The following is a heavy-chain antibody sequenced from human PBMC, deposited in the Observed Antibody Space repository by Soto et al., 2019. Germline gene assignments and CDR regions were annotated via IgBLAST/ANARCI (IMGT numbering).Heavy chain of an antibody. CDR1: SDSMNSGGYY. V-gene: IGHV4-31*03. J-gene: IGHJ6*02. CDR3: ARRGGSSSGYYYYAMHV. D-gene: IGHD6-6*01. Sequence: SETLSLTCSVSSDSMNSGGYYWSWIRQHPGKGLEWIGYIYSNGDTYYNPSLKSRVTISVDTSKNQFSLNLTSVTAADTAVYYCARRGGSSSGYYYYAMHVWGPGTTLTVSS. CDR2: IYSNGDT.